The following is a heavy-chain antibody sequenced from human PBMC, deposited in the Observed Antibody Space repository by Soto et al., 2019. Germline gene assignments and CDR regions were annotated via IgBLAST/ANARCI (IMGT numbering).Heavy chain of an antibody. CDR2: ITADGGGT. CDR1: GFTFSSYI. V-gene: IGHV3-23*01. CDR3: AKDRGGSGWHEFDS. D-gene: IGHD6-19*01. Sequence: GGSLRLSCTASGFTFSSYIMNWVRQAPGKGLEWISTITADGGGTFYADSVKGRFTISRDNSKNTLYLQMDNLRAEDTALYYCAKDRGGSGWHEFDSWGQGTQVTVSS. J-gene: IGHJ4*01.